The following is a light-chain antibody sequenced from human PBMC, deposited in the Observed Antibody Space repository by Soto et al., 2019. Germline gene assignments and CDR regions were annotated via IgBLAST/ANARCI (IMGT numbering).Light chain of an antibody. Sequence: QSALTQPPSASGSPGQSVTISCTGTRSDIGGYNSVSWYQQYPGKAPRLMIYEVNKRPSGVPDRFSGSKSGNTASLTVSALQAEDEADYYCSSYAGSDNLVFGGGTKLTVL. CDR1: RSDIGGYNS. CDR3: SSYAGSDNLV. V-gene: IGLV2-8*01. CDR2: EVN. J-gene: IGLJ2*01.